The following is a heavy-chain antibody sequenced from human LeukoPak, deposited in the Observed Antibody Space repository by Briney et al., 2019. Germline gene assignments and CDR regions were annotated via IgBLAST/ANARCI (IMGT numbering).Heavy chain of an antibody. Sequence: GGSLRLSCAASGVTFSSYEMNWVRQAPGKGLGWGSYISSSGSTIYYADSVKGRFTISRDNAKNSLYLQMNSLRAEDTAVYYCAELGITMIGGVWGKGTTVTISS. CDR1: GVTFSSYE. CDR3: AELGITMIGGV. J-gene: IGHJ6*03. D-gene: IGHD3-10*02. CDR2: ISSSGSTI. V-gene: IGHV3-48*03.